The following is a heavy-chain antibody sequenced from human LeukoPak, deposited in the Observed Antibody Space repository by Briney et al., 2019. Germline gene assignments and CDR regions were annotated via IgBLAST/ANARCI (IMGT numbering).Heavy chain of an antibody. CDR2: ISTNNSNT. D-gene: IGHD6-19*01. J-gene: IGHJ4*02. V-gene: IGHV1-18*01. Sequence: ASLKLSCTASGYTFTSYGMSWVRQAPGQGLEWMGCISTNNSNTNYAHRMKGRVTITTDTSTSTAYMELKSLRSADAAVYYCARVPARAKGLAVAGKNYYFDYWGQGTLVTVSS. CDR3: ARVPARAKGLAVAGKNYYFDY. CDR1: GYTFTSYG.